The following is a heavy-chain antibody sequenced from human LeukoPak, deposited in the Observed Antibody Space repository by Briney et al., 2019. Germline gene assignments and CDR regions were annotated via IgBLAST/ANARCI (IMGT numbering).Heavy chain of an antibody. CDR3: AREPDGYSSSWYGSAFDI. CDR2: INWNGGST. D-gene: IGHD6-13*01. Sequence: GGSLRLSCAASGFTFDDYGMSWVRQAPGKGLEWVSGINWNGGSTGYADSVKGRFTISRDNAKNSLYLRMNSLRAEDTALYYCAREPDGYSSSWYGSAFDIWGQGTMVTVSS. CDR1: GFTFDDYG. V-gene: IGHV3-20*04. J-gene: IGHJ3*02.